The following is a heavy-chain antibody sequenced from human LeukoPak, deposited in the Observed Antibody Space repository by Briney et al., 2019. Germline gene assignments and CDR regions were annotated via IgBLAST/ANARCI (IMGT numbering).Heavy chain of an antibody. Sequence: GGSLRLSCAASGFTFSSYWMSWVRQAPGKGLEWVANIKQDGSEKYYVDSVKGRFTISRDNAKSTLYLQMNSLRVEDTAVYYCARVRGGSGRSYAADAFDIWGQGTMVTVSS. D-gene: IGHD1-26*01. J-gene: IGHJ3*02. CDR2: IKQDGSEK. CDR3: ARVRGGSGRSYAADAFDI. V-gene: IGHV3-7*01. CDR1: GFTFSSYW.